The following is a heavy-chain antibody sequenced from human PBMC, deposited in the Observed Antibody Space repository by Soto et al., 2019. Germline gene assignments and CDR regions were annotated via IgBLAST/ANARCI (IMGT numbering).Heavy chain of an antibody. V-gene: IGHV3-21*01. CDR3: AREETAWPLAYGLDV. CDR2: IGTRSDV. Sequence: GGSLRLSCAASGFTFSSYSIHWVRQAPGKGLEWVSSIGTRSDVYYADSVKGRFTISRDNAKNSMALQMNSLRAEDTGVYYCAREETAWPLAYGLDVWGQGTTVTVSS. J-gene: IGHJ6*02. CDR1: GFTFSSYS. D-gene: IGHD2-21*02.